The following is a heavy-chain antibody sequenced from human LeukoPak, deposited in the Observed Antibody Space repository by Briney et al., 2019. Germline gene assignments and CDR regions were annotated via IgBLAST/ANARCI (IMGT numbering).Heavy chain of an antibody. V-gene: IGHV1-18*01. J-gene: IGHJ3*02. CDR1: GYTFTSYG. CDR2: ISAYNGNT. CDR3: ARDGYCSGGSCYEAVRSFDI. D-gene: IGHD2-15*01. Sequence: ASVKVSCKASGYTFTSYGISWVRQAPGQGLEWTGWISAYNGNTNYAQKLQGRVTMTTDTSTSTAYMELRSLRSDDTAVYYCARDGYCSGGSCYEAVRSFDIWGQGTMVTVSS.